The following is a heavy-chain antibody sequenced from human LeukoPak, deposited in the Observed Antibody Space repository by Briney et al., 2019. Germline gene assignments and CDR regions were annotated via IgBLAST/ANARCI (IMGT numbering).Heavy chain of an antibody. V-gene: IGHV1-2*02. J-gene: IGHJ3*02. D-gene: IGHD1-1*01. CDR1: GYTFSGYY. CDR3: ARGARVNWNDGFPSDAFDI. Sequence: ASVKVSCKASGYTFSGYYMYWVRQAPGQGPEWMGWITPNSGGTNYAQKFQGRVTMTRDTSISTAYMELSRLRSDDTAVYYCARGARVNWNDGFPSDAFDIWGQGTMVTVSS. CDR2: ITPNSGGT.